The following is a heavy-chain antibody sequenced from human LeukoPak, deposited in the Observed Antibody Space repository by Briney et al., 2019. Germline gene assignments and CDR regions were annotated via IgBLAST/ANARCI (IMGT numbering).Heavy chain of an antibody. CDR3: TRRGTATTERFDY. CDR1: GGSFNGYY. V-gene: IGHV4-34*01. D-gene: IGHD4-11*01. Sequence: SETLSLTCAVYGGSFNGYYWNWIRQPPGKGLEWIGEINHSGSTNYNPSLKSRVTISVDTSKNQFSLTLSSVTAADTAVYYCTRRGTATTERFDYWGQGTLVTVSS. J-gene: IGHJ4*02. CDR2: INHSGST.